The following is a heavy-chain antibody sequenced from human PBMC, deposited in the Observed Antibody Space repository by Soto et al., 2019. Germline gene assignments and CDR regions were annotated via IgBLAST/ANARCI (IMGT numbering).Heavy chain of an antibody. Sequence: EVQLVESGGGLVQPGGSLRLSCAASGFTFSTYSLNWVRQAPGKGLEWVSYISSSSVTINSADSVKGRFTISRDNAKNSLYLQMDSVRDEDTAVYYCARDRLGCSGGGCYSGYYGMDVWGQGTTVTVSS. J-gene: IGHJ6*02. CDR1: GFTFSTYS. CDR2: ISSSSVTI. V-gene: IGHV3-48*02. D-gene: IGHD2-15*01. CDR3: ARDRLGCSGGGCYSGYYGMDV.